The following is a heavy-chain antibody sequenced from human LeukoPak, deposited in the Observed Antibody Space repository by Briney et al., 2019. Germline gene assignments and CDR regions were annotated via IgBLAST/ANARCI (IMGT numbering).Heavy chain of an antibody. Sequence: GGSLRLSCAASGFTFSAYSMNWVRQAPGKGLEWVSSISSGTTYIYYADSVKGRFTISRDSAKNSLYLQMSSLRAEDTAVYCCARASDSGDYFSGMDVWGQGTTVTVSS. D-gene: IGHD4-17*01. CDR1: GFTFSAYS. V-gene: IGHV3-21*01. CDR2: ISSGTTYI. J-gene: IGHJ6*02. CDR3: ARASDSGDYFSGMDV.